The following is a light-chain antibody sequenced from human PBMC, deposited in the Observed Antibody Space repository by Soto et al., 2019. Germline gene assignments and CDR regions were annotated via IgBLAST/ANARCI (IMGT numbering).Light chain of an antibody. J-gene: IGLJ2*01. CDR2: SNN. CDR3: AAWDDSLNVYVV. Sequence: QSVLTQPPSASGTPGQRVTISCSGSSSNIGSNTVNWYQQLPGTAPKLLIYSNNQRPSGVPDRFSGSKSGTSASLAISGLQSEDEADYYCAAWDDSLNVYVVFGGGTKPPS. V-gene: IGLV1-44*01. CDR1: SSNIGSNT.